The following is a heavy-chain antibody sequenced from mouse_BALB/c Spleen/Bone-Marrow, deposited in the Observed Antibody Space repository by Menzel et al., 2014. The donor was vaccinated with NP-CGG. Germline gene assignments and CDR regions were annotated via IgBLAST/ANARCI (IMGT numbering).Heavy chain of an antibody. V-gene: IGHV14-3*02. Sequence: EVQPQQSGAELVKPGASVTLSCTASAFNIKATYMHWVKQRPEQGLQWIGRIAPANGNTKYDPKFQGKATITADTSSNTAYLQLSSLTSEDTAVYYCASYYYGRAWFAYCGQGTLVTGSA. CDR2: IAPANGNT. CDR1: AFNIKATY. D-gene: IGHD1-1*01. J-gene: IGHJ3*01. CDR3: ASYYYGRAWFAY.